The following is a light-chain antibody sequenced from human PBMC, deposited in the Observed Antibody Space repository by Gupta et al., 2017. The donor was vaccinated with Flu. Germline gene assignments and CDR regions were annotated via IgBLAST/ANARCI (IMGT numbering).Light chain of an antibody. CDR2: GAS. CDR3: QQYCISMYT. V-gene: IGKV3-20*01. CDR1: QSVRNNY. J-gene: IGKJ2*01. Sequence: GTLSLSPGERATLSCMASQSVRNNYLTWYQQKPGQAPRLLIYGASSRATGFPDRFSGSGSGTDFTLTISRLEPEDFALYYCQQYCISMYTFGQGTKLEIK.